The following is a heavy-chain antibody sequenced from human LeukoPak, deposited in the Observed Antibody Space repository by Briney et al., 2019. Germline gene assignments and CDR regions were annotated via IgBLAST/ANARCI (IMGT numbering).Heavy chain of an antibody. V-gene: IGHV1-18*01. CDR3: AIEERWLHPFDI. CDR1: GYTFTSYG. J-gene: IGHJ3*02. Sequence: ASVKVSCKASGYTFTSYGISWVRQAPGQGLEWMGWISAYNGNTNYAQKLQGRVTMTTDTSTSTAYMVLRSLRSDDTAVYYCAIEERWLHPFDIWGQGTMVTVSS. CDR2: ISAYNGNT. D-gene: IGHD5-24*01.